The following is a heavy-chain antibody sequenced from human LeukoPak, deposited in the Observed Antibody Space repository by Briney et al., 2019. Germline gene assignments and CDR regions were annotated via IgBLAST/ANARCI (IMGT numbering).Heavy chain of an antibody. D-gene: IGHD1-14*01. CDR1: GFTFSSYG. Sequence: GGSLRLSSAASGFTFSSYGMHWVRQAPGKGLEWVAFIRYDGSNKYYADSVKGRFTISRDNSKNTLYLQMNSLRAEDTAVYYCARGTLNIPGEHGAFDYWGQGTLVTVSS. CDR2: IRYDGSNK. CDR3: ARGTLNIPGEHGAFDY. J-gene: IGHJ4*02. V-gene: IGHV3-30*02.